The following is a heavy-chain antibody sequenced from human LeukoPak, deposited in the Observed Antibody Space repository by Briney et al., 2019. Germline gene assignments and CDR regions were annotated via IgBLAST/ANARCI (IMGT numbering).Heavy chain of an antibody. Sequence: SETLSLTCTVSGGSINDYYWSWIRQPPGKGLEWIAWIYYSGSTNYNPSLKSRVTISVDTSKNQFSLKLTSVNAADTAVYYCARVDSSDAGNFDYWGQGTLVTVSS. V-gene: IGHV4-59*08. CDR3: ARVDSSDAGNFDY. CDR2: IYYSGST. J-gene: IGHJ4*02. D-gene: IGHD2-15*01. CDR1: GGSINDYY.